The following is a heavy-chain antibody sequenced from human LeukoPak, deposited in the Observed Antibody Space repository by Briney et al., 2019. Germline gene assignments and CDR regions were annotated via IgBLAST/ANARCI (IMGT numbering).Heavy chain of an antibody. CDR2: IYTSGST. J-gene: IGHJ6*03. CDR3: AREGVVVVAATRGTDGYYSMDV. Sequence: SETLSLTCTVSGGSISSGSYYWSWIRQPAGKGLEWIGRIYTSGSTNYNPSLKSRVTISVDTSKNQFSLKLSSVTAADTAVYYCAREGVVVVAATRGTDGYYSMDVWGKGTTVTVSS. D-gene: IGHD2-15*01. CDR1: GGSISSGSYY. V-gene: IGHV4-61*02.